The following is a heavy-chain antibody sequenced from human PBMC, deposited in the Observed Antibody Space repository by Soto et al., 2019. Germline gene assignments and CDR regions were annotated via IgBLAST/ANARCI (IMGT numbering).Heavy chain of an antibody. V-gene: IGHV4-34*01. CDR3: ARGRSKYSSSSCDY. D-gene: IGHD6-6*01. CDR2: INHSGST. J-gene: IGHJ4*02. CDR1: GGSFSGYY. Sequence: SETLSLTCAVYGGSFSGYYWSWIRQPPGKGLEWIGEINHSGSTNYNPSLKSRVTISVDTSKNQFSLKLSSVTAADTAVYYCARGRSKYSSSSCDYWGQGTLVTVSS.